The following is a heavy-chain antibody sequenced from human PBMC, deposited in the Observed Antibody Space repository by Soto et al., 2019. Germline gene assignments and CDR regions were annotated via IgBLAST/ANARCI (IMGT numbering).Heavy chain of an antibody. J-gene: IGHJ4*02. CDR2: IYYSGST. Sequence: SETLSLTCTVSGGSISSGDYYWSWIRQPPGKGLEWIGYIYYSGSTYYNPSLKSRVTISVDTSKNQFSLKLSSVTGADRAVYYCVRERGGGATGRPHVYWGLGILFTVS. V-gene: IGHV4-30-4*01. D-gene: IGHD1-26*01. CDR1: GGSISSGDYY. CDR3: VRERGGGATGRPHVY.